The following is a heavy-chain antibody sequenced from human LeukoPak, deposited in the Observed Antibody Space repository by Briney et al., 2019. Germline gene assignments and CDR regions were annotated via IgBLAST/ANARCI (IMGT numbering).Heavy chain of an antibody. J-gene: IGHJ4*02. CDR1: GFTFSNYA. V-gene: IGHV3-23*01. CDR2: ISGSSANT. Sequence: GGSLRLSCAASGFTFSNYAMNWVRQAPGEGLEWVSTISGSSANTFYADSVKGRFTISRDNSKNTLYLQMDSLRAADTAVYYCAKDKRFGELLMYYFDYWGQGTLVTVSS. CDR3: AKDKRFGELLMYYFDY. D-gene: IGHD3-10*01.